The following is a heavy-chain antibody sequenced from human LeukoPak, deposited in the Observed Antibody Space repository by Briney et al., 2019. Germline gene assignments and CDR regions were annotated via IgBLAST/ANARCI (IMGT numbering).Heavy chain of an antibody. J-gene: IGHJ4*02. CDR1: GDSISSGYF. V-gene: IGHV4-38-2*02. CDR3: ARDGYYYGSGSYPVDY. CDR2: IYNSGST. D-gene: IGHD3-10*01. Sequence: PSETLSLTCAVSGDSISSGYFWGWIRQPPGKGLEWIGTIYNSGSTYYNPSLKSRVTISVDTSKNQFSLKLSSVTAADTAVYYCARDGYYYGSGSYPVDYWGQGTLVTVSS.